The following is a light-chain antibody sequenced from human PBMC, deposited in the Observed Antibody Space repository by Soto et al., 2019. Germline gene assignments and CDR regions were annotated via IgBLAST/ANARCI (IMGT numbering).Light chain of an antibody. CDR3: QQYNSYSHWT. J-gene: IGKJ1*01. Sequence: DIQITQSXSXXXXXVXXTVXITXXESQSISSYLNWYQQKPGKAPKLLIYAASSLQSGVPSRFSGSGSGTDFTLTITSLQPEDSATYYCQQYNSYSHWTFGQGTKVDI. CDR1: QSISSY. V-gene: IGKV1-39*01. CDR2: AAS.